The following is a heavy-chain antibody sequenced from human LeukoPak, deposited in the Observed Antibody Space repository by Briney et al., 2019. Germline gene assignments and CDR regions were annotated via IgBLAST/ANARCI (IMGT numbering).Heavy chain of an antibody. CDR3: ARGVGYSSSWYDDY. CDR2: INHSGST. J-gene: IGHJ4*02. D-gene: IGHD6-13*01. V-gene: IGHV4-34*01. Sequence: SETLSLTCAVYGGSFSGYYWGWIRQPPGKGLEWIGEINHSGSTNYNPSLKSRVTISVDTSKNQFSLKLSSVTAADTAVYYCARGVGYSSSWYDDYWGQGTLVTVSS. CDR1: GGSFSGYY.